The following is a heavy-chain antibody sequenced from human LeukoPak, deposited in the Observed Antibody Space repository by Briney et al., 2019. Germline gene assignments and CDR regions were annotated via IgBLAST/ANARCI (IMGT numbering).Heavy chain of an antibody. CDR3: ARLRYNWNAIDY. V-gene: IGHV3-30-3*01. CDR1: GFTFSSYT. Sequence: GRSLRLSCAASGFTFSSYTMHWVRQAPGKGLEWVAVISYDGSNKYYADSVKGRFTISRDNSKNTLYLQMNSVRAEDTALYYCARLRYNWNAIDYWGQGTLVTVSS. D-gene: IGHD1-20*01. CDR2: ISYDGSNK. J-gene: IGHJ4*02.